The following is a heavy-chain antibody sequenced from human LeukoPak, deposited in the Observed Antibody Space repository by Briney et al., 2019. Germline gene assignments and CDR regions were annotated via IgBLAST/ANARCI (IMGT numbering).Heavy chain of an antibody. Sequence: PSETLSLTCTVSGGSISSSDYYWSWIRQPPGKGLEWIGYIYYSGSTYYNPSLKSRVTISVDTSKNQFSLKLSSVTAADTAVYYCAREVVVVPAAHLDYWGQGTLVTVSS. CDR1: GGSISSSDYY. CDR3: AREVVVVPAAHLDY. D-gene: IGHD2-2*01. J-gene: IGHJ4*02. CDR2: IYYSGST. V-gene: IGHV4-30-4*01.